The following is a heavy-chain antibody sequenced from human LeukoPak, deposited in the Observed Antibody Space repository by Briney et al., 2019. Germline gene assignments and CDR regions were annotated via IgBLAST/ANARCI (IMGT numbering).Heavy chain of an antibody. D-gene: IGHD2-15*01. V-gene: IGHV1-2*02. Sequence: GASVKVSCKASGYTFTSYYMHWVRQAPGQGLEWMGWINPNSGGTNYAQKFQGRVTMTRDTSISTAYMELSRLRSDDTAVYYCARGYRSCSGGSCVRWDDIWGQGTMVTVSS. J-gene: IGHJ3*02. CDR1: GYTFTSYY. CDR3: ARGYRSCSGGSCVRWDDI. CDR2: INPNSGGT.